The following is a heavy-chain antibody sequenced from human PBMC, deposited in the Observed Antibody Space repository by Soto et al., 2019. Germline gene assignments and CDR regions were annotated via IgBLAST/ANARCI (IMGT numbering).Heavy chain of an antibody. Sequence: QVQLVESGGGVVQPGRSLRLSCAASGFTFSSYGMHWVRQAPGKGLEWVAVISYDGSNKYYADSVKGRFTITSNNSKNKLYLQMNSPGADDTAEYYCTKTATETTRSMSAFYIWDQGRMVAVSS. V-gene: IGHV3-30*18. D-gene: IGHD1-1*01. CDR2: ISYDGSNK. J-gene: IGHJ3*02. CDR1: GFTFSSYG. CDR3: TKTATETTRSMSAFYI.